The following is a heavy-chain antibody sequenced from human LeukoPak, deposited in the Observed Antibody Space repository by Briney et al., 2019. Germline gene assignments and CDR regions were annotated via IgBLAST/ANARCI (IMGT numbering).Heavy chain of an antibody. Sequence: ASVKGSCKAFGYTFTSSVINCVRQATGQGLEWMGWMNPNSGNTGYAQQFQGRATMTKNTSINTAYMELSSLRSEDTAVFYCARASYCYRDAFDIWGRGTMVTVSS. CDR1: GYTFTSSV. J-gene: IGHJ3*02. CDR2: MNPNSGNT. CDR3: ARASYCYRDAFDI. V-gene: IGHV1-8*02. D-gene: IGHD5-18*01.